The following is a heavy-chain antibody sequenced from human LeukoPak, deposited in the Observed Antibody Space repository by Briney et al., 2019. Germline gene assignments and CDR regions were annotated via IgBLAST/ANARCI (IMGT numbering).Heavy chain of an antibody. CDR3: ARNWNDYFDY. V-gene: IGHV1-69*13. D-gene: IGHD1-1*01. CDR1: GYTFTGYY. CDR2: IIPIFGTA. J-gene: IGHJ4*02. Sequence: SVKVSCKASGYTFTGYYMHWVRQAPGQGLEWMGGIIPIFGTANYAQKFQGGVTVTADESTSTAYMELSSLRSEDTAVYYCARNWNDYFDYWGQGTLVTVSS.